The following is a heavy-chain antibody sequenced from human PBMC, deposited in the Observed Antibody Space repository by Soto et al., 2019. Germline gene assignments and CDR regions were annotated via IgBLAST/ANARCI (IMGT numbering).Heavy chain of an antibody. J-gene: IGHJ6*02. V-gene: IGHV1-46*03. CDR1: GYTFTSYY. D-gene: IGHD4-17*01. CDR2: INPSGGST. Sequence: ASVKVSCKASGYTFTSYYMHWVRQAPGHGLEWMGIINPSGGSTSYAQKFQGRVTMTRDTSTSTVYMELSSLRSEDTAVYYCARCYGDYYYYYYGMDVWGQGTTVTVSS. CDR3: ARCYGDYYYYYYGMDV.